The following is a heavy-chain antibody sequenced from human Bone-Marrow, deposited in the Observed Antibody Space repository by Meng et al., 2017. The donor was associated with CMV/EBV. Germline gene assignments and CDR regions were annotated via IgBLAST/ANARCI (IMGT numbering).Heavy chain of an antibody. CDR2: IIHFLNIT. Sequence: SVKVSCKASGGTFSSYTVNWVRQAPGQGLEWMGRIIHFLNITNYAEKFQGRVTITADKSTSTDYMELSSLRSEDTAVYYCARDTGCWELTSPDDDFDIWGQGTMVTVSS. CDR3: ARDTGCWELTSPDDDFDI. V-gene: IGHV1-69*04. J-gene: IGHJ3*02. D-gene: IGHD1-7*01. CDR1: GGTFSSYT.